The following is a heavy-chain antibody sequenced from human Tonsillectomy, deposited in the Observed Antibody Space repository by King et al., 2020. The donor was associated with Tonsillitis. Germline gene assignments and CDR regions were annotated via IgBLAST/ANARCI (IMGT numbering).Heavy chain of an antibody. V-gene: IGHV1-2*02. CDR1: GYIFTDYY. CDR3: VREAYD. J-gene: IGHJ4*02. D-gene: IGHD4-17*01. Sequence: QLVQSGAEVKKPGASVKVSCKTSGYIFTDYYMHWVRQAPGQGLEWMGWINPNSGGTISAQKFQGRVTLTRDTSINTTYMELISLTSDDTAVYYCVREAYDWGRRTLITVSS. CDR2: INPNSGGT.